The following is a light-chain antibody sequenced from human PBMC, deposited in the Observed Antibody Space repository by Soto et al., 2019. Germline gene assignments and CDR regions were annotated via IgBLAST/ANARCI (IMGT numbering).Light chain of an antibody. J-gene: IGLJ1*01. Sequence: QSALTQPPSASGSPGQSVTISCTGTSRDVGGYSYVSWYQQHPGKAPKLMIYEVSKRPSGVPDRFSGSKSGNTASLTVSGLQAEDEADYYCSSYAGSLYVFGTGTKLTVL. CDR1: SRDVGGYSY. V-gene: IGLV2-8*01. CDR3: SSYAGSLYV. CDR2: EVS.